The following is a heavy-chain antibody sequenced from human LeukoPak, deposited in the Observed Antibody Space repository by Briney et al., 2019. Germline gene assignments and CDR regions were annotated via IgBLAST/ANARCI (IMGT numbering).Heavy chain of an antibody. J-gene: IGHJ4*02. V-gene: IGHV4-59*01. CDR1: GGSISSYY. CDR3: ASGSYYFDY. CDR2: IYYSGST. Sequence: KPSETLSLTFTVSGGSISSYYWSWIRQPPGKGLEWIGYIYYSGSTNYNPSLKSRVTISVDTSKNQFSLKLSSVTAADTAVYYCASGSYYFDYWGQGTLVTVSS. D-gene: IGHD1-26*01.